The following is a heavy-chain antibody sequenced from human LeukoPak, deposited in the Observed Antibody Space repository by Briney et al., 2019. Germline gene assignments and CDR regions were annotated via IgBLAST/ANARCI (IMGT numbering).Heavy chain of an antibody. Sequence: SETLSLTCAVYGGSFSGYYWSWIRQRPGKGLEWIGEFNHSGSTNYNPSLKSRVTISVDTSKNQFSLKLSSVTAADTAVYYCATLRFLEWLFPQQEDAFDIWGQGTMVTVSS. CDR3: ATLRFLEWLFPQQEDAFDI. V-gene: IGHV4-34*01. CDR2: FNHSGST. J-gene: IGHJ3*02. D-gene: IGHD3-3*01. CDR1: GGSFSGYY.